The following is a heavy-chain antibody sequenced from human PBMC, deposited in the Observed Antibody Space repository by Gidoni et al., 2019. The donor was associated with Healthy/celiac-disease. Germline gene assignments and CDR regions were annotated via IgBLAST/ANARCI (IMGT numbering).Heavy chain of an antibody. CDR3: PQDLSEGSVMIEGIGDY. CDR1: GFPFSSYG. D-gene: IGHD3-22*01. Sequence: QVQLVESGGGVVHPGRSLRLSCAASGFPFSSYGIHWVRQAPGKGLGWVAVISYDGSNKYYADSVKGRFTISRDNSKNTLYLQMNSLRAEDTAVYYCPQDLSEGSVMIEGIGDYWGQGTLVTVSS. CDR2: ISYDGSNK. J-gene: IGHJ4*02. V-gene: IGHV3-30*18.